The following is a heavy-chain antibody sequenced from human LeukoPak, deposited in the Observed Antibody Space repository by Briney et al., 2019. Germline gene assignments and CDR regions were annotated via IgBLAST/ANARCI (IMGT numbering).Heavy chain of an antibody. D-gene: IGHD6-19*01. J-gene: IGHJ4*02. CDR2: IYPGDSDT. CDR3: ARVIAVAGTDFDY. Sequence: GESLKISCKGSGYSFNSFWIGWVRQMPGKGLEWMGIIYPGDSDTRYSPSFQGQVTISADKSISTAYLQWSSLKASDTAMYYCARVIAVAGTDFDYWGQGTLVTVSS. CDR1: GYSFNSFW. V-gene: IGHV5-51*01.